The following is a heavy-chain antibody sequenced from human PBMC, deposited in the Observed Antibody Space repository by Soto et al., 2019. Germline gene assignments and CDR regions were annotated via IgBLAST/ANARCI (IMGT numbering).Heavy chain of an antibody. CDR2: IYYSGST. Sequence: SETLSLTCTVSGGSISSYYWSWIRQPPGKGLEWIGYIYYSGSTNYNPSLKSRVTISVDTSKNQFSLKLSSVTAADTAVYYCAREIVLVPTNWFDPWGQGTLVTVPQ. D-gene: IGHD2-2*01. CDR1: GGSISSYY. CDR3: AREIVLVPTNWFDP. J-gene: IGHJ5*02. V-gene: IGHV4-59*01.